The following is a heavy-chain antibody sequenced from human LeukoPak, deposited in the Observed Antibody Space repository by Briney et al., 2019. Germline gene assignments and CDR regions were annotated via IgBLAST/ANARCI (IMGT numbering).Heavy chain of an antibody. J-gene: IGHJ4*02. CDR1: GYTFTDYY. D-gene: IGHD3-3*01. V-gene: IGHV1-2*02. Sequence: ASVKVSCKALGYTFTDYYMHWVRQAPGQGLEWMGWINGNSGDTKYAQKFQGRVTMTRDTSISTAYMELSRLRSDDTAIYYCARVQTTGLLEWLYWGQGALVTVSS. CDR3: ARVQTTGLLEWLY. CDR2: INGNSGDT.